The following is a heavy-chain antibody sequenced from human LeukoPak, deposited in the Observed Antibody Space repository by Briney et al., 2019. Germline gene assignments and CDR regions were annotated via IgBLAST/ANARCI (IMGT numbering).Heavy chain of an antibody. Sequence: GGSLRLSCAASGFTFDDYAMHWVRQAPGKGLEWVSGISWNSGSIGYADSVKGRFTISRGNAKNSLYLQMNSLRAEDTALYYCAKGWYYYDSSGSYFDYWGQGTLVTVSS. CDR3: AKGWYYYDSSGSYFDY. J-gene: IGHJ4*02. CDR2: ISWNSGSI. D-gene: IGHD3-22*01. CDR1: GFTFDDYA. V-gene: IGHV3-9*01.